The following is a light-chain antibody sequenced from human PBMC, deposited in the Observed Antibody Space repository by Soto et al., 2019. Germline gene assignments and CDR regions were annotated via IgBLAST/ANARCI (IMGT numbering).Light chain of an antibody. CDR2: KVS. Sequence: DVVMTQSPLSLPVTLGQPASISCRSSQSLVSSDGNTYLSWFHQRPGQSPRRLIYKVSSRDSGVPDRFSGSGSGTDSTLKISRVEAEDVGLYYCMQGTHWNTFGQGTKLEIK. CDR1: QSLVSSDGNTY. J-gene: IGKJ2*01. V-gene: IGKV2-30*01. CDR3: MQGTHWNT.